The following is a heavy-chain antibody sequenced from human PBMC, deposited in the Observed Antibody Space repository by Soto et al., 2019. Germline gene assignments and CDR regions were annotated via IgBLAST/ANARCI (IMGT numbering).Heavy chain of an antibody. J-gene: IGHJ4*02. CDR3: SGHGDEGIDY. V-gene: IGHV4-4*02. Sequence: SETLSLTCAVSCGSVSSSNWWSWVRQPPGRGLEWIGEAYHSGNTNYKPSLKSRVIMSVDKSKNQFSLELTSVTAADTAVYYCSGHGDEGIDYWSQGILVT. CDR2: AYHSGNT. CDR1: CGSVSSSNW.